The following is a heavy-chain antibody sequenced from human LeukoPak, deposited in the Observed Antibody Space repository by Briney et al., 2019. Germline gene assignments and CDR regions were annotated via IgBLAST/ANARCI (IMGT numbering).Heavy chain of an antibody. CDR2: IDPSDSYT. J-gene: IGHJ4*02. V-gene: IGHV5-10-1*01. Sequence: GEPREISFQGSGYHFTSYWISWGRPMPGKGLGWMGRIDPSDSYTNYSPSFQGHVTISADKSISTAYLQWSSLKASDTAMYYCARHMVSWAMNYWGQGTLVTVSS. D-gene: IGHD3-10*01. CDR1: GYHFTSYW. CDR3: ARHMVSWAMNY.